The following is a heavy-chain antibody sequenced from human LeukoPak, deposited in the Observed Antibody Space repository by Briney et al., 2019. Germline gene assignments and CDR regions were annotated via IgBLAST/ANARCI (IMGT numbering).Heavy chain of an antibody. D-gene: IGHD2/OR15-2a*01. V-gene: IGHV6-1*01. CDR2: TYFRSKWY. Sequence: SQTLSLTCAISGDSVSSNSAAWSWIRQSPSGGLEWLGRTYFRSKWYNAVSVKSRITINPDTSKNQVSLQLNSVTPEDTAVYYCARDRNFGGDYNTIDYWGQGTLVTVSS. J-gene: IGHJ4*02. CDR3: ARDRNFGGDYNTIDY. CDR1: GDSVSSNSAA.